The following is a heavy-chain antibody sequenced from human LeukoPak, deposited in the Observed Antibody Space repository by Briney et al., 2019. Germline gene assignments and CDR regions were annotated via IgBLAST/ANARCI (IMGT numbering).Heavy chain of an antibody. J-gene: IGHJ4*02. Sequence: GGSLRLSCAASGFTFSDAWMSWVRQAPGKGLEWVGRVKSKTHGGTTAYAAPVKGRFTISRDDSKTTVYLQMNSLKSEDAALYYRTTERPYFDNWGQGTLATVSS. CDR3: TTERPYFDN. V-gene: IGHV3-15*01. CDR1: GFTFSDAW. CDR2: VKSKTHGGTT.